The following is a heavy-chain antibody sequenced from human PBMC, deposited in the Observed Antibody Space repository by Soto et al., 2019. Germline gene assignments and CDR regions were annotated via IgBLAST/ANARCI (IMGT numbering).Heavy chain of an antibody. CDR3: ARDDEYDDNGLDY. CDR1: GFLFSRFG. D-gene: IGHD1-1*01. CDR2: IVNYGGRK. J-gene: IGHJ4*02. Sequence: QVQLVESGGGVVQPGTSLRLSCAASGFLFSRFGMHWVRQAPGKGLEWVAVIVNYGGRKDYADSVRGRFTISRDNSRNTLFLEMSSLRVEDTAIYDCARDDEYDDNGLDYWGQGTLVTVSS. V-gene: IGHV3-33*01.